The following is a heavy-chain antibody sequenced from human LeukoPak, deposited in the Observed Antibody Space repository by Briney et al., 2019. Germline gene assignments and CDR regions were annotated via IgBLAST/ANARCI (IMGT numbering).Heavy chain of an antibody. CDR3: ARDNYCSSTSWYIYSGGSCYSSAFDI. V-gene: IGHV1-18*01. J-gene: IGHJ3*02. D-gene: IGHD2-2*02. CDR1: GYTFTNYG. CDR2: ITSYNGHT. Sequence: GASVKVSCKASGYTFTNYGISWVRQAPGQGLEWMGWITSYNGHTKYAQRLQGRVTMTTDTSTSTAYMELRSLRSDDTAVYYCARDNYCSSTSWYIYSGGSCYSSAFDIWGQGTMVTVSS.